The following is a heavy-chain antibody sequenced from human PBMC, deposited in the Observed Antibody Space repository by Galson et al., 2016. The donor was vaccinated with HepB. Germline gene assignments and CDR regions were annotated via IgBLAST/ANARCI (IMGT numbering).Heavy chain of an antibody. J-gene: IGHJ4*02. D-gene: IGHD5-18*01. CDR2: ISIKGDST. Sequence: SLRLSCAGSGFTLSSYAMHWVRQAPGKGLEYVSVISIKGDSTYYADSVKGRFTISRDNSKNTVYLQMSSLRAEDTAVYYCVKESGYSYGSFDYWGQGALVTVSS. CDR3: VKESGYSYGSFDY. V-gene: IGHV3-64D*06. CDR1: GFTLSSYA.